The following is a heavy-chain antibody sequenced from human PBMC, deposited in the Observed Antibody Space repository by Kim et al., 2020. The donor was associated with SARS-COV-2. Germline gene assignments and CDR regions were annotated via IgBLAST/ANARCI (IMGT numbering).Heavy chain of an antibody. V-gene: IGHV4-4*06. D-gene: IGHD6-6*01. Sequence: YKPSLKSRLTMSGDTSKNQFSLRLSSVTAADTAVYYCAREMSARYYNWFDPWGQGTLITVSS. CDR3: AREMSARYYNWFDP. J-gene: IGHJ5*02.